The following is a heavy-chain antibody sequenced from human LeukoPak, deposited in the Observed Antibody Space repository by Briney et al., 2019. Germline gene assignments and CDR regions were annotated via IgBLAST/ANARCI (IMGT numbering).Heavy chain of an antibody. J-gene: IGHJ5*02. D-gene: IGHD6-19*01. CDR1: GGSILTTNW. Sequence: SETLSLTCAVSGGSILTTNWWSWVRQPPGKGLEWIGEIYHSGSTNYNPSLKSRVTISVDKSKNQFSLKLSSVTAADTAVYYCARVVRGWKGWFDPWGQGTLVTVSS. V-gene: IGHV4-4*02. CDR2: IYHSGST. CDR3: ARVVRGWKGWFDP.